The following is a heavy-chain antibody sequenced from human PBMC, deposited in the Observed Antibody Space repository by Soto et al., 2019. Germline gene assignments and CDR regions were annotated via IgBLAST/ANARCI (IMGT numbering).Heavy chain of an antibody. D-gene: IGHD4-17*01. CDR2: INAGNGNT. J-gene: IGHJ4*02. Sequence: QVQLVQSGAEVKKPGASVKVSCKASGYTFTSYAMHWVRQAPGQMLEWMGWINAGNGNTKYSQKFQGRVTIIRETSVSTADMAVRSLGLYATAVYYCAGTMDAVTTFDDWGQGTLVTVS. CDR1: GYTFTSYA. V-gene: IGHV1-3*01. CDR3: AGTMDAVTTFDD.